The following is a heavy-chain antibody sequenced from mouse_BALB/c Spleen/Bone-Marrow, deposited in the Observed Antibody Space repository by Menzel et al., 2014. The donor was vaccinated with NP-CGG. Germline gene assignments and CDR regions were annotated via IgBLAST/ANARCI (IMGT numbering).Heavy chain of an antibody. J-gene: IGHJ2*01. Sequence: QVQLQQSGAGLVKPGAPVKLSCKASGYTFTEYIIHWVKQRSGQGLEWIGWFYPGSGSIKYNEKFKDKATLTADKSSSTVYMELSRLTSEDSAVYFCARHEGGEMGFDYWGQGTTLTVSS. D-gene: IGHD2-3*01. CDR2: FYPGSGSI. V-gene: IGHV1-62-2*01. CDR1: GYTFTEYI. CDR3: ARHEGGEMGFDY.